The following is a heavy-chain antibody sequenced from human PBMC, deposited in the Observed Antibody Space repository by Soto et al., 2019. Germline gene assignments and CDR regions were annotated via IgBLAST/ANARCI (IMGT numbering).Heavy chain of an antibody. D-gene: IGHD2-15*01. CDR2: ISRSSSTI. Sequence: EVQLVESGGGLVQPGGSLRLSCVASGFTLSRYSMNWVRQAPGKGLEWVSYISRSSSTIYYADSVKGRFTISRDKAENSLYLQMNSPRAEDTSVYYCARDRAGGIFDYWGQGTRVTVSS. J-gene: IGHJ4*02. V-gene: IGHV3-48*01. CDR1: GFTLSRYS. CDR3: ARDRAGGIFDY.